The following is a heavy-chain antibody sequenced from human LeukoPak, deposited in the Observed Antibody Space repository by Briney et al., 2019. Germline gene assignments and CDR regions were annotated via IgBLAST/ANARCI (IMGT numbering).Heavy chain of an antibody. V-gene: IGHV3-20*04. CDR2: INWNGGST. D-gene: IGHD4-17*01. CDR1: GFTFDDYG. J-gene: IGHJ6*03. Sequence: GGSLRLSCAASGFTFDDYGMSWVRQAPGKGLEWVSGINWNGGSTGYADSVKGRFTISRDNAKNSLYLQMNSLRAEDTAVYYCAGSTATTYYYYMDVWGKGTTVTVSS. CDR3: AGSTATTYYYYMDV.